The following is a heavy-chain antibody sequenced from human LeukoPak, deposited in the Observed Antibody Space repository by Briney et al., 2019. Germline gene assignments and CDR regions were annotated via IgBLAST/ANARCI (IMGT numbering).Heavy chain of an antibody. J-gene: IGHJ6*02. V-gene: IGHV4-59*08. CDR1: GGSISTYY. CDR2: IHDTGST. D-gene: IGHD1-26*01. Sequence: NPSETLSLTCTVAGGSISTYYWSWIRQSPGKGLDWIGYIHDTGSTNYNPSLKSRVSISVDRSKSQFSLHLSSVTAADTAVYFCARVELYSYYFGMDVWGRGTTVTVSS. CDR3: ARVELYSYYFGMDV.